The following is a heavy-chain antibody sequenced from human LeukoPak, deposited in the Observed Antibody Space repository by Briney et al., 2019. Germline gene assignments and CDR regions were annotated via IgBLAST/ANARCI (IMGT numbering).Heavy chain of an antibody. CDR1: GFTFSSYS. D-gene: IGHD3-16*02. CDR3: ARDQGDYVWGSYPADY. V-gene: IGHV3-21*01. J-gene: IGHJ4*02. CDR2: ISSSSSYI. Sequence: GGALRLSCAASGFTFSSYSMNWVRQAPGKGLEWVSSISSSSSYIYYADSVKGRLTISRDNAKNSLYLQMNSLRAEDTAVYYCARDQGDYVWGSYPADYWGQGTLVTVSS.